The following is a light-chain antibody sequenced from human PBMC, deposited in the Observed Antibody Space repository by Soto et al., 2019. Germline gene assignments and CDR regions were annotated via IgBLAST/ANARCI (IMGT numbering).Light chain of an antibody. V-gene: IGLV2-14*01. CDR1: SSDVGGYNY. J-gene: IGLJ1*01. CDR3: SSYTSSSTQV. Sequence: QSALTQPASVSGSPGQSITISCTGTSSDVGGYNYVSWYQQHPGKAPKLMIYEVSNWPSGVSNRFSGSKSGNTASLTISGLQAEDEADYYCSSYTSSSTQVFGTGTKLTVL. CDR2: EVS.